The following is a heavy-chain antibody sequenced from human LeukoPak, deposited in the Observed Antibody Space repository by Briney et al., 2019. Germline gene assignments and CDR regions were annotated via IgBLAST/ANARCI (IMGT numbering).Heavy chain of an antibody. CDR3: ARDTWNFYNWFDP. Sequence: ASVKVSCKASGYTFTNYGISWVRQAPGQGLERMGWISAYNGNTNYAQKLQGRVTMTTDTSTSTAYMELRSLRSDDTAVYYCARDTWNFYNWFDPWGQGTLVTVSS. CDR2: ISAYNGNT. V-gene: IGHV1-18*01. J-gene: IGHJ5*02. D-gene: IGHD1-7*01. CDR1: GYTFTNYG.